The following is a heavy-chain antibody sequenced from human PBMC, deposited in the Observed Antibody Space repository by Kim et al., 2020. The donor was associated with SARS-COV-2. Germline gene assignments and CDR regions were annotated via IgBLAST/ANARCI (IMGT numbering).Heavy chain of an antibody. CDR3: ARAALIAAAAIYYYYGMDV. J-gene: IGHJ6*02. CDR1: GFTFSSYA. Sequence: GGSLRLSCAASGFTFSSYAMHWVRQAPGKGLEWVAVISYDGSNKYYADSVKGRFTISRDNSKNTLYLQMNSLRAEDTAVYYCARAALIAAAAIYYYYGMDVWGQGTTVTVSS. D-gene: IGHD6-13*01. V-gene: IGHV3-30*04. CDR2: ISYDGSNK.